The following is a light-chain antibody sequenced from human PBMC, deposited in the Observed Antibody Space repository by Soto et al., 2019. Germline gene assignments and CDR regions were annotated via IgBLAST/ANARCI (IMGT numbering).Light chain of an antibody. CDR2: GTS. J-gene: IGKJ1*01. Sequence: EIVLTQSPGTLSVSPGERATLSCRASQTISSNNLAWYQQKPGQAPSLLIYGTSSRATGIPDRFSGSGSGTDFTLTISRLETEDSEIYYCQQYGSWTFGQGTKVEIK. V-gene: IGKV3-20*01. CDR1: QTISSNN. CDR3: QQYGSWT.